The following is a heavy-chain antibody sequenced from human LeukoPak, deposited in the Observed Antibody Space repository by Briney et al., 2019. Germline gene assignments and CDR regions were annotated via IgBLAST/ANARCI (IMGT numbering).Heavy chain of an antibody. Sequence: PGGSLRLSCAASGFTFSTYWMNWVRQAPGKGLEWVAFIRYDGSNKYYADSVKGRFTISRDNSKNTLYLQMNSLRAEDTAVYYCAKGPRIAAAKLPNYFDYWGQGTLVTVSS. D-gene: IGHD6-13*01. CDR2: IRYDGSNK. J-gene: IGHJ4*02. V-gene: IGHV3-30*02. CDR3: AKGPRIAAAKLPNYFDY. CDR1: GFTFSTYW.